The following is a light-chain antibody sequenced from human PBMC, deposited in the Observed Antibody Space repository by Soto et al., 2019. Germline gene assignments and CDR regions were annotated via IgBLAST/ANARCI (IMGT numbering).Light chain of an antibody. CDR3: AAWDDNLYGPV. J-gene: IGLJ2*01. Sequence: QAVVAQPPSASGTPGQRVAISCSGTRSNIGSNPVNWFQQLPGTAPKLLIYGSNQRPSGVPDRFSGSKSGTSASLAISGLQSEDEADYYCAAWDDNLYGPVFGGGTKLTVL. CDR1: RSNIGSNP. V-gene: IGLV1-44*01. CDR2: GSN.